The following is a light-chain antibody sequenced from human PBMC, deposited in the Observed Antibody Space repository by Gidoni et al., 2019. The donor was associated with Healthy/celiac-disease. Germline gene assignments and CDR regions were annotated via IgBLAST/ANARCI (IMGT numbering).Light chain of an antibody. J-gene: IGLJ1*01. CDR1: SSDVGGYNY. V-gene: IGLV2-14*01. Sequence: QSALPQPASVSGSPGQSITISCTGTSSDVGGYNYVSWYQQHPGKAPKLIIYEVSNRPSGFSNRFSGSKSGNTASLTISGLQAEDEADYYCSSYTSSSTPYVFGAGTKVTVL. CDR2: EVS. CDR3: SSYTSSSTPYV.